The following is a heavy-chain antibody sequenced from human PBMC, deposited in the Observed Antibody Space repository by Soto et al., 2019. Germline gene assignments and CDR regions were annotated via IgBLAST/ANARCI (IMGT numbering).Heavy chain of an antibody. CDR2: IIPILGIA. CDR1: GGTFSSYT. CDR3: ASLMSSGYYYGMDV. D-gene: IGHD3-10*01. V-gene: IGHV1-69*02. Sequence: QVQLVQSGAEVKKPGSSVKVSCKASGGTFSSYTISWVRQAPGQGLEWMGRIIPILGIANYAQKFQGRVTITADKSTSTAYMGLSSLRSEDTAVYYWASLMSSGYYYGMDVWGQGTTVTVSS. J-gene: IGHJ6*02.